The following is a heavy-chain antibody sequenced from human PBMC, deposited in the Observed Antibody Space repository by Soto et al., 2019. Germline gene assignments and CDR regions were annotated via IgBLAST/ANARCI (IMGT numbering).Heavy chain of an antibody. V-gene: IGHV4-34*02. J-gene: IGHJ4*02. Sequence: QVQLQQWGAGLLKPSETLSLSCAVYGGSFSAYHWNWIRQIPGKGLEWIGEIDHTGRTNYNPSLKSRVTMSVDTSKKKFFLMLKSVTAADTAVYFCARSMSDRSRHHWGFDYWGRGTVVSVSS. CDR1: GGSFSAYH. D-gene: IGHD3-22*01. CDR2: IDHTGRT. CDR3: ARSMSDRSRHHWGFDY.